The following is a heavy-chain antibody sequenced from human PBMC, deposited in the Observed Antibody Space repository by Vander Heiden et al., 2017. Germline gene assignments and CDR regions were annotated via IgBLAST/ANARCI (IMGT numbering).Heavy chain of an antibody. J-gene: IGHJ5*02. CDR1: VFTFSSYG. V-gene: IGHV3-33*01. D-gene: IGHD1-1*01. Sequence: QVQLVESGGGVVQPGRSLRLSCAASVFTFSSYGMHWVRQAPGKGLEWVAVIWYDGSNKYYADSVKGRFTISRDNSKNTLYLQMNSLRAEDTAVYYCAREELERTSGWFDPWGQGTLVTVSS. CDR2: IWYDGSNK. CDR3: AREELERTSGWFDP.